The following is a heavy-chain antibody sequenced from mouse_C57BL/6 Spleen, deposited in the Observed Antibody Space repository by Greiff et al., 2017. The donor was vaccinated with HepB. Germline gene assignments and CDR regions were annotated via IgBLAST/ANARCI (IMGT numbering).Heavy chain of an antibody. V-gene: IGHV1-80*01. Sequence: QVQLQQSGAELVKPGASVKISCKASGYAFSSYWMNWVKQRTGKGLEWIGQIYPGDGDTNYNGKFKGKATLTADKSSSTAYMQLSSLTSEDSAVYFCARGEGNPYYFDYWGQGTTLTVSS. CDR2: IYPGDGDT. D-gene: IGHD2-1*01. J-gene: IGHJ2*01. CDR3: ARGEGNPYYFDY. CDR1: GYAFSSYW.